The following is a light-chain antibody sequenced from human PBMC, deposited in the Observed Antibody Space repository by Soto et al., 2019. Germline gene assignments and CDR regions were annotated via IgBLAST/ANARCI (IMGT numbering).Light chain of an antibody. Sequence: DVQMTQSPSILSASVGDEVTITCRASQSISDWLAWYQQKPGKAPKLLIYKASTLYNGDSSRFSGSGSGTEFTLTISSLQPDDFATYYCQGYDGHWTCGQGTKLEI. V-gene: IGKV1-5*03. CDR3: QGYDGHWT. J-gene: IGKJ1*01. CDR1: QSISDW. CDR2: KAS.